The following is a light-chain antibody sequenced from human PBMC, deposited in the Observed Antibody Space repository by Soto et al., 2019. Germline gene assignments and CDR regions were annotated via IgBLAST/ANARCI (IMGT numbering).Light chain of an antibody. CDR2: GAS. CDR1: QSVSSSY. J-gene: IGKJ4*01. V-gene: IGKV3-20*01. Sequence: IVLTQSPGTLSLSPGERATLSCRASQSVSSSYLAWYQQKPGQAPRLLIYGASSRATGIPDRFSGSGSGTDFTLTISRLEPEAFAVYYCQQYGSSPRVTFGGGTKVEIK. CDR3: QQYGSSPRVT.